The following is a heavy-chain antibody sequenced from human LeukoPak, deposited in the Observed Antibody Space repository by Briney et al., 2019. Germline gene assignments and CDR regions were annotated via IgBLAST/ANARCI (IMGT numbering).Heavy chain of an antibody. J-gene: IGHJ3*02. V-gene: IGHV4-34*01. CDR3: ASSRFWRGYLYAFDI. CDR2: INHGGST. CDR1: GGSFSGYY. Sequence: SETLSLTCAVYGGSFSGYYWSWIRQPPGKGLEWIGEINHGGSTNYNPSLKSRVTITVDTSKHQCSLKMSSVTAADTAVYYCASSRFWRGYLYAFDIWGEGTMVTVSS. D-gene: IGHD3-3*01.